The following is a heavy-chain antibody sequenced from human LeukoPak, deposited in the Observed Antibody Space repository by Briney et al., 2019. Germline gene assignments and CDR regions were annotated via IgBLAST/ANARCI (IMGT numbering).Heavy chain of an antibody. J-gene: IGHJ5*02. D-gene: IGHD1-26*01. CDR3: ARDGGRNWFDP. V-gene: IGHV1-46*01. CDR2: INPSGGST. Sequence: GASVTVSCKASGYTFTSYYMHWVRQAPGQGLEWMGIINPSGGSTSYAQKFQGRVTMTRDMSTSTVYMELSSLRSEDTAVYYCARDGGRNWFDPWGQGTLVTVSS. CDR1: GYTFTSYY.